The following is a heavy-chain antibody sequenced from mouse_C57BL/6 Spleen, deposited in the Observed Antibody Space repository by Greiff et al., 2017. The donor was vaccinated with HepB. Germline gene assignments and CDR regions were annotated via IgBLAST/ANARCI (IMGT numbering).Heavy chain of an antibody. CDR1: GYTFTSYT. CDR3: ARGRDYERDWFAY. Sequence: QVHVKQSGAELARPGASVKMSCKASGYTFTSYTMHWVKQRPGQGLEWIGYINPSSGYTKYNQKFKDKATLTADKSSSTAYMQLSSLTSEDSAVYYCARGRDYERDWFAYWGQGTLVTVSA. CDR2: INPSSGYT. J-gene: IGHJ3*01. V-gene: IGHV1-4*01. D-gene: IGHD2-4*01.